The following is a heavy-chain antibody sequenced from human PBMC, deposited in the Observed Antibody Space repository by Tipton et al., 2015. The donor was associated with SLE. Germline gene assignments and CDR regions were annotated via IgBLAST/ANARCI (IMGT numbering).Heavy chain of an antibody. D-gene: IGHD2-15*01. CDR3: ARVRGGIDY. V-gene: IGHV4-59*01. CDR2: IYYSGST. J-gene: IGHJ4*02. CDR1: GGSISSYY. Sequence: LRLSCTVSGGSISSYYWSWIRQPPGKGLEWIGYIYYSGSTNYNPSLKSRVTISVDTSKNQFSLKLSSVTAADTAVYYCARVRGGIDYWGQGTLVTVSS.